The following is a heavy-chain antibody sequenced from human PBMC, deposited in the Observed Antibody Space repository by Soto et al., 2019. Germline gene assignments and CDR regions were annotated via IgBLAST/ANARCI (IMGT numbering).Heavy chain of an antibody. V-gene: IGHV1-69*13. D-gene: IGHD4-17*01. J-gene: IGHJ4*02. CDR3: ARDQGYGGNSDFDY. Sequence: ASVKVSCKASGGTFSSYAISWVRQAPGQGLEWMGGIIPIFGTANYAQKFQGRVTITADESTSTAYMELSSLRSEDTAVYFCARDQGYGGNSDFDYWGQGTLVTVSS. CDR1: GGTFSSYA. CDR2: IIPIFGTA.